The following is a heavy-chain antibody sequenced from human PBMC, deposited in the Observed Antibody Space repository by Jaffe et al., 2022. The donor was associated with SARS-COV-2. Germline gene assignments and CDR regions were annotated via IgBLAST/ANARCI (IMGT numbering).Heavy chain of an antibody. D-gene: IGHD6-13*01. CDR2: ISGSGGNT. V-gene: IGHV3-23*01. CDR1: GFTFSSYA. J-gene: IGHJ4*02. Sequence: EVQLLESGGGFVQPGGSLRISCAASGFTFSSYAMSWVRQAPGMGLEWVSSISGSGGNTYYADSVKGRFTISRDNSRNTVSLQMNSLRAEDTALYYCAKRMMAATGTRYFDSWGQGAQVTVSS. CDR3: AKRMMAATGTRYFDS.